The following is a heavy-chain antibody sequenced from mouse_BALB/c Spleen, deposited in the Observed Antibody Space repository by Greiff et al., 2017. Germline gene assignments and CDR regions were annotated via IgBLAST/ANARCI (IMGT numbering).Heavy chain of an antibody. D-gene: IGHD1-2*01. CDR2: IDPANGNT. V-gene: IGHV14-3*02. J-gene: IGHJ3*01. Sequence: VQLQQSGAELVKPGASVKLSCTASGFNIKDTYMHWVKQRPEQGLEWIGRIDPANGNTKYDPKFQGKATITADTSSNTAYLQLSSLTSEDTAVYYCASFHFTTATYFAYWGQGTLVTVSA. CDR3: ASFHFTTATYFAY. CDR1: GFNIKDTY.